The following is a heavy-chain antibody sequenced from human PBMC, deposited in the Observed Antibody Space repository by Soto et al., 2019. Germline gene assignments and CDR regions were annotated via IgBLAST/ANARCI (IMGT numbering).Heavy chain of an antibody. Sequence: PGGSLRLSCAASGFTVSSNYMSWVRQAPGKGLEWVSVISYDGSNKYYADSVKGRFTISRDNSKNTLYLQMNSLRAEDTAVYYCAKDLARYYGMDVWGQGTTVTVSS. CDR3: AKDLARYYGMDV. J-gene: IGHJ6*02. V-gene: IGHV3-30*18. CDR2: ISYDGSNK. CDR1: GFTVSSNY.